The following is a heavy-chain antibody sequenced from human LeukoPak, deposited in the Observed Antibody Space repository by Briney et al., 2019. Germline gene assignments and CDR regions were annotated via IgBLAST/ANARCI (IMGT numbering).Heavy chain of an antibody. CDR3: ARDWHYRDSSGYHWYFDL. Sequence: KPSETLSLTCTVSGVSISSYYWSWIRQPPGKGLEWIGYIHYSGSTNYNPSLRSRVTISVDTSKNQFSLKLSFVTAADTAVYYCARDWHYRDSSGYHWYFDLWGRGTLGTVSS. J-gene: IGHJ2*01. V-gene: IGHV4-59*01. CDR1: GVSISSYY. CDR2: IHYSGST. D-gene: IGHD3-22*01.